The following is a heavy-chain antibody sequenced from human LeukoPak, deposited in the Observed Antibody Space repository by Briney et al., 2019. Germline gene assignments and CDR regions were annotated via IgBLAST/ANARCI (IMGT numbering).Heavy chain of an antibody. Sequence: RSGGSLRLSCAASGFTFSSYGMHWVRQAPGKGLEWVAVISYDGSNKYYADSVKGRFTISRDNSKNTLYLQMNSLRAEDTAVYYCARGHFWNSYFLFDYWGQGTLVTVSS. CDR3: ARGHFWNSYFLFDY. J-gene: IGHJ4*02. CDR2: ISYDGSNK. D-gene: IGHD3-3*02. CDR1: GFTFSSYG. V-gene: IGHV3-30*03.